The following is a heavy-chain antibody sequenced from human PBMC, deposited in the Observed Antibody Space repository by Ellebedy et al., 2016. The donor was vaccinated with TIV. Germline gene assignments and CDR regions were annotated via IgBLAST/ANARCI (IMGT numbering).Heavy chain of an antibody. CDR2: FYYRWTT. J-gene: IGHJ3*02. Sequence: MPSETLSLPCIVFGGSISKTSYYWGWIRQSPGTGLERLGNFYYRWTTYLSPSLISRASISVDASNNPFSLKLSSVTAADTAVYYGVRRGGRSGAFDIWGQGTMITVSS. CDR3: VRRGGRSGAFDI. CDR1: GGSISKTSYY. D-gene: IGHD6-25*01. V-gene: IGHV4-39*01.